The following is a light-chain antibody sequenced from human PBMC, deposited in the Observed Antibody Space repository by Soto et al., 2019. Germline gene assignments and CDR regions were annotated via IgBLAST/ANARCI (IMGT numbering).Light chain of an antibody. CDR2: GAS. Sequence: IQLTQSPSSLSASFRDRFTITCRASQGVRSYLAWFQQRPGKAPKLLIFGASTLQNGVPARFSGGGFGTEFTLTITSLQPEDFATYYCHQVYTYPRTFGQGTKV. J-gene: IGKJ1*01. V-gene: IGKV1-9*01. CDR3: HQVYTYPRT. CDR1: QGVRSY.